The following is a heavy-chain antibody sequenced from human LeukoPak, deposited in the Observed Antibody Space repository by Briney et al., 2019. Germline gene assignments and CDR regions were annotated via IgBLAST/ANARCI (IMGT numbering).Heavy chain of an antibody. CDR1: GYTFTSYG. CDR3: ARDRSHTAMVY. D-gene: IGHD5-18*01. V-gene: IGHV1-18*01. CDR2: ISAYNGNT. J-gene: IGHJ4*02. Sequence: GASVKVSCKASGYTFTSYGISWVRQAPGQGLEWMGWISAYNGNTNYAQKFQGRVTITADKSTSTAYMELSSLRSEDTAVYYCARDRSHTAMVYWGQGTLVTVSS.